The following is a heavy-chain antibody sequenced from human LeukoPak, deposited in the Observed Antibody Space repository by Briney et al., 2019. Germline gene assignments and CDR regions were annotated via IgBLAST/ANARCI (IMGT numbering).Heavy chain of an antibody. V-gene: IGHV3-30*02. Sequence: GGSLRLSCAASGFTFSSYGMHWVRQAPGKGLEWVALIRYDGSNKYYADSVKGRFTISRDNSKNTLYLQMNSLRAEDTAVYYCAKDFLSGYSSGWALDYWGQGTLVTVSS. CDR3: AKDFLSGYSSGWALDY. D-gene: IGHD6-19*01. J-gene: IGHJ4*02. CDR2: IRYDGSNK. CDR1: GFTFSSYG.